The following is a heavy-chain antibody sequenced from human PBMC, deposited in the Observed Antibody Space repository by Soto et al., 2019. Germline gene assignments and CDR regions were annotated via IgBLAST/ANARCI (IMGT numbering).Heavy chain of an antibody. CDR2: ISGSGGST. CDR1: GFTFSSYA. V-gene: IGHV3-23*01. CDR3: AKAAQGLYYYGSGSNWFDP. J-gene: IGHJ5*02. Sequence: EVQLLESGGGLVQPGGSLRLSCAASGFTFSSYAMSWVRQAPGKGLEWVSAISGSGGSTYYADSVKGRFTISRDNSKNTLYLQMNSLRAEDTAVYYCAKAAQGLYYYGSGSNWFDPWGQGTLVTVSS. D-gene: IGHD3-10*01.